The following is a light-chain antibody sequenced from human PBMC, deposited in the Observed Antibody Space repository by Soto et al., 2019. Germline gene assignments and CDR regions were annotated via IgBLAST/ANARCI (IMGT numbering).Light chain of an antibody. CDR1: SSDVGRYNY. Sequence: QSVLTQSASVSGSPGQSITISCTGTSSDVGRYNYVSWYQQHPGKAPKLMIYEVSNRPSGVSNRFSASKSGNTASLTISGLQAEDEADYYCTSYTSSTTWVFGGGTQLTVL. CDR3: TSYTSSTTWV. V-gene: IGLV2-14*01. CDR2: EVS. J-gene: IGLJ3*02.